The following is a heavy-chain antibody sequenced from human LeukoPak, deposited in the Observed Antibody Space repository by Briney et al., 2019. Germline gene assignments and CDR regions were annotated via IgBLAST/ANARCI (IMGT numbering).Heavy chain of an antibody. V-gene: IGHV4-61*02. Sequence: TSGSTNYNPSLKSRVTISVDTSKNQFSLKLSSVTAADTAVYYCAREGSRVDSSGKDFDYWGQGTLVTVSS. D-gene: IGHD3-22*01. CDR3: AREGSRVDSSGKDFDY. J-gene: IGHJ4*02. CDR2: TSGST.